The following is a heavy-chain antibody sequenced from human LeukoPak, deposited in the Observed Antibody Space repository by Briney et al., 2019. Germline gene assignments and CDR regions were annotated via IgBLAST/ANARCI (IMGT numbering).Heavy chain of an antibody. D-gene: IGHD3-3*01. CDR3: AYCPKTYYDFWSGYHKNHYYYSYMDV. J-gene: IGHJ6*03. V-gene: IGHV4-39*07. Sequence: SETLSLTCTVSGDSVRSSSYFWAWIRQPPGKGLEWIANIYYSGSTYYNPSLTSRVTITLDTSKNQFSLNLTSVTAAATALYYCAYCPKTYYDFWSGYHKNHYYYSYMDVWGKGTTVTVSS. CDR1: GDSVRSSSYF. CDR2: IYYSGST.